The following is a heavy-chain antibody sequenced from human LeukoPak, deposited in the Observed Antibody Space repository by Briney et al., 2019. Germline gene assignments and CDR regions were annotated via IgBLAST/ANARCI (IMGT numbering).Heavy chain of an antibody. D-gene: IGHD1-26*01. V-gene: IGHV1-2*02. Sequence: GASVKVSCKASGYTFTGYDMHWVRQAPGQGLEWMGWINPNSGGTNYAQKFQGRVTMTRDTSISTAYMELSRLRSDDTAVYYCASARSEWELPSLDYWGQGTLVTVSS. CDR1: GYTFTGYD. CDR3: ASARSEWELPSLDY. J-gene: IGHJ4*02. CDR2: INPNSGGT.